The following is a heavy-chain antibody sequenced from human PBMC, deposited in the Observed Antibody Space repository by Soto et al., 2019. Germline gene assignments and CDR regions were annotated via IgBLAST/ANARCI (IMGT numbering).Heavy chain of an antibody. CDR2: ISAYNGNT. J-gene: IGHJ5*02. CDR1: GYTFTSYG. Sequence: APEKVSCKASGYTFTSYGISCVRQAPGQGLEWMGWISAYNGNTNYAQKLQGRVTMTTDTSTSTAYMELRSLRSDDTAVYHSARLYLPVRGVIITLYSTDRCGEGGLV. D-gene: IGHD3-10*01. V-gene: IGHV1-18*01. CDR3: ARLYLPVRGVIITLYSTDR.